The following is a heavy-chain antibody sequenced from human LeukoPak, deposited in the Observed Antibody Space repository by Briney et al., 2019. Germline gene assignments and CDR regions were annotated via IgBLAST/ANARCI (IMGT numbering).Heavy chain of an antibody. CDR1: GYTFTSYG. D-gene: IGHD6-19*01. J-gene: IGHJ4*02. Sequence: GASVKVSCKASGYTFTSYGISWVRQAPGQGLEWMGWISAYNGNTNYAQKLQGRVTMTTDTSTSTAYMELRSLRSDDTAVYYCARDPARIIAVAGTDFWAGTAYDYWGQGTLVTVSS. V-gene: IGHV1-18*01. CDR2: ISAYNGNT. CDR3: ARDPARIIAVAGTDFWAGTAYDY.